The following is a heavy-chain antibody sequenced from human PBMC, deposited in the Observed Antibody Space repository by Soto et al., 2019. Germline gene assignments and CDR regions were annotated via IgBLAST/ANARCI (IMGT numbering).Heavy chain of an antibody. CDR2: ISGSGGST. CDR1: GFTFSSYA. CDR3: AKVSGITIFGVVITTFDY. J-gene: IGHJ4*02. Sequence: EVRLLESGGGLVQPGGSLRLSCAASGFTFSSYAMSWVRQAPGKGLEWVSAISGSGGSTYYADSVKGRFTISRDNSKNTLYLQMNSLRAEDTAVYYCAKVSGITIFGVVITTFDYWGQGTLVTVSS. D-gene: IGHD3-3*01. V-gene: IGHV3-23*01.